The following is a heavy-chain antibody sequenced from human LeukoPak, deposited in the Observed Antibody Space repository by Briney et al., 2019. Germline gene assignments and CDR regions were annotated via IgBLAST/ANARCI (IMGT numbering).Heavy chain of an antibody. CDR1: GGSISSYY. D-gene: IGHD2-21*02. V-gene: IGHV4-59*12. CDR2: IYYSGST. CDR3: ARVGDGAHMDV. Sequence: PSETLSLTCTVSGGSISSYYWSWIRQPPGKGLEWIGYIYYSGSTYYNPSLKSRVTISVDTSKNQFSLKLSSVTAADTAVYYCARVGDGAHMDVWGQGTTVTVSS. J-gene: IGHJ6*02.